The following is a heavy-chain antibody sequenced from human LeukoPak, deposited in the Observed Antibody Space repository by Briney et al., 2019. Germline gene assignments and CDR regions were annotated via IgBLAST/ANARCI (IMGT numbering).Heavy chain of an antibody. J-gene: IGHJ4*02. D-gene: IGHD1-26*01. Sequence: KPSETLSLTCTVPGGSISRYFGTWIRKPAGKGLEWIGRIQASGSTNLNPSLKSRVTMSLDTSKNQFSLSLSSVTAADTAVYYCARGHSGSYYGYWGQGTLVTVSS. CDR3: ARGHSGSYYGY. V-gene: IGHV4-4*07. CDR1: GGSISRYF. CDR2: IQASGST.